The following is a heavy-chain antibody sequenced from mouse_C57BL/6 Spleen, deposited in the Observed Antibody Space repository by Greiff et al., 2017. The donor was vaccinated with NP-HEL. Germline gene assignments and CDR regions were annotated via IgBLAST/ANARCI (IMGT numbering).Heavy chain of an antibody. V-gene: IGHV1-80*01. D-gene: IGHD1-1*01. CDR3: ARRRLTTPAMDY. Sequence: SGAELVKPGASVKISCKASGYAFSSYWMNWVKQRPGKGLEWIGQIYPGDGDTNYNGKFKGKATLTADKSSSTAYMQLSSLTSEDSAVYFCARRRLTTPAMDYWGQGTSVTVSS. CDR2: IYPGDGDT. CDR1: GYAFSSYW. J-gene: IGHJ4*01.